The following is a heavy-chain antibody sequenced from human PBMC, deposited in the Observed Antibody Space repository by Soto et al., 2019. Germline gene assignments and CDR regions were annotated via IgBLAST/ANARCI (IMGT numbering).Heavy chain of an antibody. CDR1: GGSISSYY. CDR3: AREGGGSYGAFDI. CDR2: VYNSGST. D-gene: IGHD1-26*01. V-gene: IGHV4-59*01. Sequence: TSETLSLTCTVFGGSISSYYWSWVRRPPGEGLEWIGYVYNSGSTTYSPSFKSRVTISVDTSKNQFSLKLTSVTAADTAVYYCAREGGGSYGAFDIWGQGTMVTVSS. J-gene: IGHJ3*02.